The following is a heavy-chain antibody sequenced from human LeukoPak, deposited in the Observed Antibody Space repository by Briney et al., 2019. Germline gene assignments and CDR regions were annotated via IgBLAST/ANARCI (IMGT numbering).Heavy chain of an antibody. CDR1: GFTFSSYD. CDR2: ICTAGDT. J-gene: IGHJ3*02. CDR3: ARGVPAGFLFDI. V-gene: IGHV3-13*01. D-gene: IGHD1-1*01. Sequence: PGGSLRLSCAASGFTFSSYDMHWVRQATGKGLEWVSAICTAGDTYYPGSVKGRFTISKEHAKNSLYLQMNSLRAGDTAVYYCARGVPAGFLFDIWGQGTMVTVSS.